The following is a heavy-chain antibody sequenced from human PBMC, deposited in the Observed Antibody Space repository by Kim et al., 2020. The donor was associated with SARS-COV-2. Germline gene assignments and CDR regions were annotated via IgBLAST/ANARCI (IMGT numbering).Heavy chain of an antibody. V-gene: IGHV3-74*01. J-gene: IGHJ3*02. CDR3: ARGSSGSYPRAFDI. CDR2: MNSDGSST. D-gene: IGHD1-26*01. CDR1: GFTFSSYW. Sequence: GGSLRLSCAASGFTFSSYWRHWVRQAPGKGLVLVSRMNSDGSSTTYADSVKGRLTISRDNSKNTLYLQMNSLRAEDTAVYYCARGSSGSYPRAFDIRGQGTTVTLSS.